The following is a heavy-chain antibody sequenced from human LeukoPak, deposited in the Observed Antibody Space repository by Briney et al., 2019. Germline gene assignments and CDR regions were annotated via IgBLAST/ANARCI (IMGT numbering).Heavy chain of an antibody. V-gene: IGHV3-53*01. CDR3: ARDARRYDFWSGYYHDY. J-gene: IGHJ4*02. CDR1: GFTVSSNY. CDR2: IYSGGST. Sequence: GGSLRLSCAASGFTVSSNYMSWVRQAPGKGLEWVSVIYSGGSTYYADSVKGRFTISRDNSKNTLYLQMNSLRAEDTAVYYCARDARRYDFWSGYYHDYWGQGTLVTVSS. D-gene: IGHD3-3*01.